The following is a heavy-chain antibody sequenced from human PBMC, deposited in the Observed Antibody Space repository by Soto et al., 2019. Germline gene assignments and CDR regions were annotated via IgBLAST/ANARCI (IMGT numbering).Heavy chain of an antibody. J-gene: IGHJ6*02. CDR2: ISGSGGST. CDR3: AKDQDGGGGDFSYYYGMDV. Sequence: EVQLLESGGGLVQPGGSLRLSCAASGFTFSSYAMSWVRQAPGKGLEWVSAISGSGGSTYYADSVKGRFTISRDNSKNTLYLQMNSLRAEDTAVYYCAKDQDGGGGDFSYYYGMDVWGQGTTVTVSS. V-gene: IGHV3-23*01. D-gene: IGHD2-21*02. CDR1: GFTFSSYA.